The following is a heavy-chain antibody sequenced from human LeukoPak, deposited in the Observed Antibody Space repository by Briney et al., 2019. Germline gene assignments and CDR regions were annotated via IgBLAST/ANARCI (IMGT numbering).Heavy chain of an antibody. CDR2: ISGSGGST. CDR3: AKAGGGYSSSWYSNPGY. CDR1: GFTFSSYE. V-gene: IGHV3-23*01. D-gene: IGHD6-13*01. J-gene: IGHJ4*02. Sequence: GGSLRLSCAASGFTFSSYEMNWVRQAPGKGLEWVSAISGSGGSTYYADSVKGRFTISRDNSKNTLYLQMNSLRAEDTAVYYCAKAGGGYSSSWYSNPGYWGQGTLVTVSS.